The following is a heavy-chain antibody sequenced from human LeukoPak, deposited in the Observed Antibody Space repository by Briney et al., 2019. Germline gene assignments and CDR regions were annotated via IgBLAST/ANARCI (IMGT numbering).Heavy chain of an antibody. D-gene: IGHD4-11*01. V-gene: IGHV4-59*01. CDR3: ARDPTRSGLDY. CDR2: IYYSGST. CDR1: GGSINSYY. Sequence: SETLSLTCTVSGGSINSYYWSWIRQPPGKGLEWIGYIYYSGSTNYNPSLKSRVTISVDTSKNQFSLKLSSVTAADTAVYYCARDPTRSGLDYWGQGTLVTVSS. J-gene: IGHJ4*02.